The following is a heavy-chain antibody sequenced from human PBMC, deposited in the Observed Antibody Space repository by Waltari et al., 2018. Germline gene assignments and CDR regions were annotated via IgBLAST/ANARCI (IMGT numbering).Heavy chain of an antibody. Sequence: EVQLVASGGGLVQPGGSLRLSCAAPGFPFSSYSLHWVRQAPGKGREWGSYISSSSSTIYYADSVKGRFTISRDKAKNSLYLQRNSLRAEDTAEYYCARDGWELKAFDYWGQGTLVTVSS. J-gene: IGHJ4*02. V-gene: IGHV3-48*01. CDR2: ISSSSSTI. CDR3: ARDGWELKAFDY. D-gene: IGHD1-26*01. CDR1: GFPFSSYS.